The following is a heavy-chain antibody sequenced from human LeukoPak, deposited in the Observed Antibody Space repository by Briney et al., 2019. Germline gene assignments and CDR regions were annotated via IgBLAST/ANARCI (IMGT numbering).Heavy chain of an antibody. V-gene: IGHV3-64*01. D-gene: IGHD3-22*01. CDR2: ISSNGGST. CDR1: GFTFSSYA. Sequence: GGSLRLSCAASGFTFSSYAMHWVRQAPGKGLEYVSAISSNGGSTYYANSVKGRFTISRDNSKNTLYLQMGSLRAEDMAVYYCASPDSSGYYGFAYWGQGTLVTVSS. J-gene: IGHJ4*02. CDR3: ASPDSSGYYGFAY.